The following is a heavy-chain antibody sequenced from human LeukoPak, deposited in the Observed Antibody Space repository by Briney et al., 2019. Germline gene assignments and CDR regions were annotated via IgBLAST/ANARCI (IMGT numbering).Heavy chain of an antibody. V-gene: IGHV3-49*04. J-gene: IGHJ4*02. Sequence: GGSLRLSCAASGFTFSTYAMSWVRQAPGKGLEWVGFIRGKTYGGTTEYAASVKGRFTISRDDSKSIAYLQMNSLKIADTAVYYCTRETYGSAYYGYWGQGTLVTVSS. CDR3: TRETYGSAYYGY. D-gene: IGHD3-3*01. CDR1: GFTFSTYA. CDR2: IRGKTYGGTT.